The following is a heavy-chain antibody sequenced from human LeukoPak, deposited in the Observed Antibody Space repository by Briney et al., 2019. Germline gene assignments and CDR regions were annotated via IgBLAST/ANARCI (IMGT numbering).Heavy chain of an antibody. V-gene: IGHV1-2*02. J-gene: IGHJ4*02. D-gene: IGHD3-16*01. Sequence: ASVKVSCKASGYTFTGFYMHWVRQAPGQGLEWMGWINPNSGATNYAQKFQGRVTMTRDTSITTTYMELSTLRSDDTGVYYCARDGGFDYWGQGTLVTVSP. CDR3: ARDGGFDY. CDR1: GYTFTGFY. CDR2: INPNSGAT.